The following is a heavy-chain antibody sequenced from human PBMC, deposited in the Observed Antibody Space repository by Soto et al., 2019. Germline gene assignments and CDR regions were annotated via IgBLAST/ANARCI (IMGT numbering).Heavy chain of an antibody. CDR3: ARDIGCGGDCYSGSFDY. J-gene: IGHJ4*02. V-gene: IGHV1-69*13. CDR1: GGTFSSYA. CDR2: IIPIFGTA. D-gene: IGHD2-21*02. Sequence: GASVKVSCKASGGTFSSYAISWVRQAPGQGLEWMGGIIPIFGTANYAQKFQGRVTITADESTSTAYMELSSLRSEDTAVYYCARDIGCGGDCYSGSFDYWGQGTLVTVSS.